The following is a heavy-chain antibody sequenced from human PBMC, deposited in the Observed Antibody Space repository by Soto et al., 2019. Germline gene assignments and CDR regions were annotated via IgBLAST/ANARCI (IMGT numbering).Heavy chain of an antibody. Sequence: ASVKVSCKASGYTFTSYDINWVRQATGQGLEYLGWMNPNSGNTAYVQKSQGRVTMTWDTSITTAYMELSSLRYEDTDVYFCARGIDNGAYSRWFDPWGQGTLVTVSS. CDR1: GYTFTSYD. CDR3: ARGIDNGAYSRWFDP. CDR2: MNPNSGNT. D-gene: IGHD4-17*01. J-gene: IGHJ5*02. V-gene: IGHV1-8*01.